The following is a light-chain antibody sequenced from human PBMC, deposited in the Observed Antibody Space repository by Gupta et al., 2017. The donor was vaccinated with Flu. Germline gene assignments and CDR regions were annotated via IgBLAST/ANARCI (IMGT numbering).Light chain of an antibody. Sequence: PSSMSASVGDRATISCWASQSISKYVTWYQQKPGQAPRLLIYGASSWATGIPARFSGSGSGTDFTLTISSLQPEDFAVYYCQQDDNWPWTFGQGTKVEIK. CDR1: QSISKY. CDR3: QQDDNWPWT. J-gene: IGKJ1*01. V-gene: IGKV3-15*01. CDR2: GAS.